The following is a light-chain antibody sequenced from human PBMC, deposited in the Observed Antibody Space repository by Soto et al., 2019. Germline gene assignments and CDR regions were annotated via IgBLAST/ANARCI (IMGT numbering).Light chain of an antibody. CDR1: SRDVGGYDY. CDR3: SSYTSSSTLV. J-gene: IGLJ2*01. Sequence: QSALTQPASVSGSPGQSITISCTGSSRDVGGYDYVSWYQQHPGKAPKLMIYEVSNRPSGVSNRFSGSKSGNTASLTISGLQAEDEADYHCSSYTSSSTLVFGGGTKLTVL. V-gene: IGLV2-14*01. CDR2: EVS.